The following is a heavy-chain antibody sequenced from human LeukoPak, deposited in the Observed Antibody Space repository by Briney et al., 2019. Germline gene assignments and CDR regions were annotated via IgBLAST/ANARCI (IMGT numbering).Heavy chain of an antibody. CDR1: GYTFTGFH. CDR3: ARAIAGALMVTGY. J-gene: IGHJ4*02. V-gene: IGHV1-2*02. CDR2: INPNTGGS. D-gene: IGHD1-26*01. Sequence: ASVKVSCKASGYTFTGFHIHWVRQAPGQGLEWMGWINPNTGGSNYAQTFQDRVTMTADTSTTTAYMELSSLTSDDTAVYYCARAIAGALMVTGYWGQGTQVIVSS.